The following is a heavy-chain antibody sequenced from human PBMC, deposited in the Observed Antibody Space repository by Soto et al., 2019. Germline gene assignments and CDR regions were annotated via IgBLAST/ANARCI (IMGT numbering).Heavy chain of an antibody. D-gene: IGHD3-22*01. CDR2: IFHSGSP. Sequence: SGTLSLTCSVSSGSISSSNWWSWVRQPPGKGLEWIGEIFHSGSPNYNLSLKSRVTISLDKSNNEVSLKLSSVTAADTAVYYCAGLFPYVSSGYHLNYLGQGTLVTVSS. J-gene: IGHJ4*02. V-gene: IGHV4-4*02. CDR1: SGSISSSNW. CDR3: AGLFPYVSSGYHLNY.